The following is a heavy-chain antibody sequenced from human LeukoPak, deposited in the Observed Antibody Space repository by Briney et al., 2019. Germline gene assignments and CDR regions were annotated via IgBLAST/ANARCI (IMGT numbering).Heavy chain of an antibody. V-gene: IGHV3-30-3*01. CDR2: ISYDGSNK. Sequence: GMSLRLSCAASGFTFSGYAMHWVRQAPGKGLEWVAVISYDGSNKYYADSVKGRFTISRDNAKNSLYLQMNSLRAEDTAVYYCTRGSYGDYGYWGQGALVTVSS. J-gene: IGHJ4*02. CDR3: TRGSYGDYGY. CDR1: GFTFSGYA. D-gene: IGHD4-17*01.